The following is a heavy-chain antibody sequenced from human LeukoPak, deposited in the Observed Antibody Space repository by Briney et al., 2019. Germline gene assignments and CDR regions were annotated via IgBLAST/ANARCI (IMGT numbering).Heavy chain of an antibody. V-gene: IGHV3-74*01. CDR2: INSDGSST. D-gene: IGHD2-8*01. CDR3: ARVQGHPPNGLDI. Sequence: VGSLRLSCAASGLTFSSYWMHWVRQAPGEGLVWVSRINSDGSSTSYADSVKGRFTISRDNAKNTLYLQMNSLRADDTAVYYCARVQGHPPNGLDIWGQGTMVTVSS. CDR1: GLTFSSYW. J-gene: IGHJ3*02.